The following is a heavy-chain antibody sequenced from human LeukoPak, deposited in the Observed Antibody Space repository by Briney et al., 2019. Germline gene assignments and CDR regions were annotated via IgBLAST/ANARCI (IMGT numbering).Heavy chain of an antibody. V-gene: IGHV1-46*01. CDR1: AYTFTNYY. Sequence: ASVKVSCKASAYTFTNYYIHWLRQAPGQGLEWMGRIDPSGDSTNYAQKFQGRVTMTRDTSTSTVYMELSSLRSDDTAVYYCAREAVTTISAEWTGADYWGQGTLVTVSS. J-gene: IGHJ4*02. CDR3: AREAVTTISAEWTGADY. D-gene: IGHD4-17*01. CDR2: IDPSGDST.